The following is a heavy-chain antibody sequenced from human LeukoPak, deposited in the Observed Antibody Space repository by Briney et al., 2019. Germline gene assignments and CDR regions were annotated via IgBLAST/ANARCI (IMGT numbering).Heavy chain of an antibody. CDR1: GFIFSSHW. V-gene: IGHV3-74*01. CDR3: ARQYSSWFDY. D-gene: IGHD6-6*01. Sequence: GGSLRLSWAASGFIFSSHWMHWVRQPPGKGLMWVSRINSDGSTTSYAASVKARFPISRDNAKNTLYLQMGSLRAEYTAVYYSARQYSSWFDYWGEGTLVTVSS. CDR2: INSDGSTT. J-gene: IGHJ4*02.